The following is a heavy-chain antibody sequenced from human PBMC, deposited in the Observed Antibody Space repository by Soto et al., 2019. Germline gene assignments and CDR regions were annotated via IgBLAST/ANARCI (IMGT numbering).Heavy chain of an antibody. D-gene: IGHD5-12*01. CDR1: GGSISSGGYS. J-gene: IGHJ4*02. V-gene: IGHV4-30-2*01. CDR3: ASASVEMATRFDY. Sequence: PSETLSLTCAVSGGSISSGGYSWSWIRQPLGKGLEWIGYIYHSGSTYYNPSLKSRVTISVDRSKNQFSLKLSSVTAADTAVYYCASASVEMATRFDYWGQGTLVTVSS. CDR2: IYHSGST.